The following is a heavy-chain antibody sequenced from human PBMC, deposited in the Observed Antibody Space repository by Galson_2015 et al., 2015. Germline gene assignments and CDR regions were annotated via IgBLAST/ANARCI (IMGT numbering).Heavy chain of an antibody. CDR3: AKEGVTPAGNSV. J-gene: IGHJ4*02. V-gene: IGHV3-23*01. CDR1: GFTFRSYA. CDR2: ISGSGGSA. D-gene: IGHD2-2*01. Sequence: SLRLSCAASGFTFRSYAMTWVRQAPGKGLEWVSAISGSGGSAYYADSVKGRFTISRDNSKNTLYLQMNTLRAEDTAIYYCAKEGVTPAGNSVWGQGTLVTVSS.